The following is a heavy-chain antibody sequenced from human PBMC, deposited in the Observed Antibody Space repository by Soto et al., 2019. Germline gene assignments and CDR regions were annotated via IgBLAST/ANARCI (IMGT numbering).Heavy chain of an antibody. D-gene: IGHD3-3*01. CDR3: VKRFYDSWRPDY. CDR2: LSGSDDSA. J-gene: IGHJ4*02. Sequence: GGSLRLSCAASGFTLSSYGMCWVRQAPGKGLEWVSGLSGSDDSASYADFVKGRFTISRDNSKNTLYLQMNSLRVEDTAVYYCVKRFYDSWRPDYWGQGTLVTVSS. CDR1: GFTLSSYG. V-gene: IGHV3-23*01.